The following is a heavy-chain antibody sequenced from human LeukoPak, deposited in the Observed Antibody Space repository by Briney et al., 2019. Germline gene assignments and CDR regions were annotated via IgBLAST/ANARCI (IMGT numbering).Heavy chain of an antibody. CDR2: IYYSGST. Sequence: SETLSLTCTVSGGSISSGGYYWSWIRQHPGKGLEWIGYIYYSGSTYYNPSLKSRVIISVDTSKNQFSLKLSSVTAADTAVYYCARKRWLQSGAFDIWGQGTMVTVSS. CDR1: GGSISSGGYY. V-gene: IGHV4-31*03. CDR3: ARKRWLQSGAFDI. D-gene: IGHD5-24*01. J-gene: IGHJ3*02.